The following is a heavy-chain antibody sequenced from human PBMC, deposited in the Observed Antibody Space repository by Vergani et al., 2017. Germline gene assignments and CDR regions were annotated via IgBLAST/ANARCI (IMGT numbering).Heavy chain of an antibody. CDR1: GGTFSSYA. D-gene: IGHD6-6*01. CDR3: AKKWISEYSSSSTSWYYFDY. J-gene: IGHJ4*02. CDR2: IIPIFGIA. Sequence: QVQLVQSGAEVKKPGSSVKVSCKASGGTFSSYAISWVRQAPGQGLEWMGGIIPIFGIANYAQKFQGRVTITADKSTSTAYMELSSLRSEDTAVYYCAKKWISEYSSSSTSWYYFDYWGQGTLVTVSS. V-gene: IGHV1-69*17.